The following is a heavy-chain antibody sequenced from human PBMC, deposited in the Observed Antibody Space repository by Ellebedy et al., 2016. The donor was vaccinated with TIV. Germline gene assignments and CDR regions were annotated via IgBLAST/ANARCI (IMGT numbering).Heavy chain of an antibody. CDR1: GFSFSSYS. Sequence: GGSLRLSCAASGFSFSSYSMNWVRQAPGKGLEWVSYISSSSSTIYYADSVKGRFTISRDNAKNSLYLQMNSLRAEDTAVYYCAKPLYSGSYHDAFDIWGQGTMVTVSS. CDR2: ISSSSSTI. J-gene: IGHJ3*02. CDR3: AKPLYSGSYHDAFDI. V-gene: IGHV3-48*04. D-gene: IGHD1-26*01.